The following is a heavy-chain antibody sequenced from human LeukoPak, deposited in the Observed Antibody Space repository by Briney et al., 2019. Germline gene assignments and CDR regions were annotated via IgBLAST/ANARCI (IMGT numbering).Heavy chain of an antibody. Sequence: GGSLRLSCAGSGFSFSSYGMHWVRQAPGKGLEWMAFIRSDGSNKYYADSVKGRFTISRDNSKNTLYLQMNSLRAEDTAVYYCAKRWNYYYYMDVWGKGTTVTVSS. J-gene: IGHJ6*03. CDR1: GFSFSSYG. CDR3: AKRWNYYYYMDV. D-gene: IGHD3-3*01. CDR2: IRSDGSNK. V-gene: IGHV3-30*02.